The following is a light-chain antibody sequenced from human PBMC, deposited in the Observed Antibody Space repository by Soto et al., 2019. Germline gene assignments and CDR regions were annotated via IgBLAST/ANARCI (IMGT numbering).Light chain of an antibody. CDR2: DAS. CDR3: QQLSNGPTWR. V-gene: IGKV3-11*01. CDR1: QSVSSY. Sequence: DIMVTNKPSALYISTLYRSPVSCRSSQSVSSYLAWYQQKPGQAPRLLIYDASNRATGIQARFSGSGSGTDFTLTISSLEPEDFAVYYCQQLSNGPTWRFGEGSKVDI. J-gene: IGKJ1*01.